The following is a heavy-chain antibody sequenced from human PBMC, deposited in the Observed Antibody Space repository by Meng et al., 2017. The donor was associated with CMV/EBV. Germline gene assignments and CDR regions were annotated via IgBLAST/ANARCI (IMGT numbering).Heavy chain of an antibody. D-gene: IGHD6-13*01. V-gene: IGHV1-46*01. CDR2: INPSGGST. Sequence: QVELVESGAEVQKPGASVKVSWTTYGYTFTSYYMHWVRQATGQGLEWMGIINPSGGSTSYAQKFQGRVTMTRDTSTSTVYMELSSLRSEDTAVYYCARARSRKGSSYIAAAGPQMDYWGQGTLVTVSS. CDR3: ARARSRKGSSYIAAAGPQMDY. CDR1: GYTFTSYY. J-gene: IGHJ4*02.